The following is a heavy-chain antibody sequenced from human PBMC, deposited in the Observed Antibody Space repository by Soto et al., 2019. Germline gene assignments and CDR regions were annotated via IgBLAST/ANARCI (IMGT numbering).Heavy chain of an antibody. CDR2: ITGSGGGT. J-gene: IGHJ4*02. V-gene: IGHV3-23*01. Sequence: EVQLLESGGGLVQPGGSLRLSCAASGFTFSNYAMSWVRQAPGKGLEWVSAITGSGGGTYYADSVKGRFTISRDNSKNTLYRQMSSLRAEDTAIYYCAKDWDIAVAGSDYWGQGTLVTVSS. CDR1: GFTFSNYA. CDR3: AKDWDIAVAGSDY. D-gene: IGHD6-19*01.